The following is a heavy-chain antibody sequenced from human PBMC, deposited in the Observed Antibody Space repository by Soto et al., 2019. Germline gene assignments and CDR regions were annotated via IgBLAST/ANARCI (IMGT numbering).Heavy chain of an antibody. Sequence: QVHLTQSGAEVKKPGASVRVSCKVSGYTLSEFSTHWVRQAPGKGLEWMGGFDPEDGKRTSAQKFQGRLTLTEDTSAETAYMKLRSLRLEDTAVYYCVRVRRQGGTWDNSYCMDVWGQGTPVTVSS. J-gene: IGHJ6*02. CDR1: GYTLSEFS. V-gene: IGHV1-24*01. D-gene: IGHD1-1*01. CDR2: FDPEDGKR. CDR3: VRVRRQGGTWDNSYCMDV.